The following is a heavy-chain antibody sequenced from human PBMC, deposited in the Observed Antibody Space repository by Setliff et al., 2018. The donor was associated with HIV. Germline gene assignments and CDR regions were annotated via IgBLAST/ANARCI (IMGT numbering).Heavy chain of an antibody. CDR3: ARSIHGGGSEPFDT. CDR1: GGSINSFY. J-gene: IGHJ5*02. D-gene: IGHD3-10*01. CDR2: IFASGNT. Sequence: SETLSLTCTVSGGSINSFYWNWVRQPAGRGLEWIGRIFASGNTNYNPSLKSRVTMSVDTSKNQFSLELSSVTAADTAIYYCARSIHGGGSEPFDTWGQGILVTVSS. V-gene: IGHV4-4*07.